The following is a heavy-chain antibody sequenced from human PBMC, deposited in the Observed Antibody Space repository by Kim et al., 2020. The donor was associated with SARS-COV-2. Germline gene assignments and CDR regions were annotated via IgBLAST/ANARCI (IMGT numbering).Heavy chain of an antibody. J-gene: IGHJ4*02. V-gene: IGHV4-31*02. CDR2: IYYSGST. CDR3: AREGVIHGYSKSTPGAFDY. D-gene: IGHD4-4*01. Sequence: SWIRQTTGKGLEWIGYIYYSGSTSYHPSLKSRVNISVDTSKNQFALKLSSVTAADTAVYSWAREGVIHGYSKSTPGAFDYWGEGTLAT.